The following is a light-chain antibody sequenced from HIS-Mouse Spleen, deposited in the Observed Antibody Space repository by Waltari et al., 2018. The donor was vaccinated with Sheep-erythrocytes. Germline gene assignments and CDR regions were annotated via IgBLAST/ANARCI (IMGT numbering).Light chain of an antibody. CDR1: KLGDKY. Sequence: SYELTQPPSVSVSPGQTASITCSGDKLGDKYACWYQQKPGQSPVLVIYQASKRPSGIPGRFSGSNAGNTATLTVSGTQGMDEADYYCQAWDSSTVVFGGGTKLTVL. CDR2: QAS. J-gene: IGLJ2*01. V-gene: IGLV3-1*01. CDR3: QAWDSSTVV.